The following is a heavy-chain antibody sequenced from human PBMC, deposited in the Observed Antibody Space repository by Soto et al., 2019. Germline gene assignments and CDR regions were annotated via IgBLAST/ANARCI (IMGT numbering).Heavy chain of an antibody. CDR2: IYYSGST. CDR1: GGSISSYY. CDR3: ASFPQGYCSGGSLCPAIDY. J-gene: IGHJ4*02. V-gene: IGHV4-59*08. D-gene: IGHD2-15*01. Sequence: SETLSLTCTVSGGSISSYYWSWIRQPPGKGLEWIGYIYYSGSTNYNPSLKSRVTISVDTSKNQFSLKLSSVTAADTAVYYCASFPQGYCSGGSLCPAIDYWGQGTLVTVSS.